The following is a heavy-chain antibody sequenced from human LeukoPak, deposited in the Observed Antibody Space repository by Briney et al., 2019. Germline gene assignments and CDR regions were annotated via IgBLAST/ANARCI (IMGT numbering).Heavy chain of an antibody. CDR3: AELGITMIGGV. CDR2: ISSSGTYI. Sequence: PGGSLRLSCAASGSTFDDYGMSWVRQAPGKGLEWVSSISSSGTYIYYADSVKGRFTISRDNAKNSLYLQMNSLRAEDTAVYYCAELGITMIGGVWGKGTTVTISS. J-gene: IGHJ6*04. D-gene: IGHD3-10*02. CDR1: GSTFDDYG. V-gene: IGHV3-21*01.